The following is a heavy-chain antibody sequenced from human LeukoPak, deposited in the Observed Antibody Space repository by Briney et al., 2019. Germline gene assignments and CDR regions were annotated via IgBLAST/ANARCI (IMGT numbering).Heavy chain of an antibody. V-gene: IGHV3-21*01. CDR2: ISSTSSYI. Sequence: GRSLRLSCAASGFTFSSYGMHWVRQAPGKGLEWVSSISSTSSYIYYADSVKGRFTISRDNAKNSLYLQMNSLRAEDTAVYFCARAAYSSSWRERYKYYLDYWGQGTLVTVSS. CDR3: ARAAYSSSWRERYKYYLDY. D-gene: IGHD6-13*01. J-gene: IGHJ4*02. CDR1: GFTFSSYG.